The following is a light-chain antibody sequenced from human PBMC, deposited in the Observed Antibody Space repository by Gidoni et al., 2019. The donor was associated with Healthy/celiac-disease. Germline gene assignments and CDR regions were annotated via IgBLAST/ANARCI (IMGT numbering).Light chain of an antibody. J-gene: IGLJ3*02. CDR2: KVS. CDR1: SSDVGGYNY. CDR3: SSYTSSSSNWV. V-gene: IGLV2-14*01. Sequence: QSALTQPASVSGSPGQSITISCTGTSSDVGGYNYVSWYQQHPGKAPKLMIYKVSNRPSGVPDRFSGSKSGNTASLTISGLQAEDEADYYCSSYTSSSSNWVFGGGTKLTVL.